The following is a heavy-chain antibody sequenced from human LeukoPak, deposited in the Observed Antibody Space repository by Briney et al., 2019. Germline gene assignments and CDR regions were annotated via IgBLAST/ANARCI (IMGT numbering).Heavy chain of an antibody. CDR2: IYYTGST. J-gene: IGHJ4*02. V-gene: IGHV4-59*01. Sequence: SETLSLTCTVSGGSISGYYWSWIRQPPGKGPECIGYIYYTGSTNYNPSLKSRVTISVDTSKNQFSLKLSSVTAADTAVYYCARMTTVTTGIDYWGQGTLVTVSS. CDR1: GGSISGYY. CDR3: ARMTTVTTGIDY. D-gene: IGHD4-17*01.